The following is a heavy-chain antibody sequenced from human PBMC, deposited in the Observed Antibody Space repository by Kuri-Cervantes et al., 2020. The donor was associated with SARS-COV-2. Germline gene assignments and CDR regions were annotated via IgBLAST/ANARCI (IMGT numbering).Heavy chain of an antibody. J-gene: IGHJ4*02. CDR3: ARATSTVIRYYFDY. Sequence: GSLRLSCAVSGGSISSSDWWSWVRQPPGKGLEWIGEIYHSGSTNHNPSLKSRVTISVDKSKNQFSLKLSSVTAADTAVYYCARATSTVIRYYFDYWGQGTLVTVSS. CDR2: IYHSGST. CDR1: GGSISSSDW. V-gene: IGHV4-4*02. D-gene: IGHD4-17*01.